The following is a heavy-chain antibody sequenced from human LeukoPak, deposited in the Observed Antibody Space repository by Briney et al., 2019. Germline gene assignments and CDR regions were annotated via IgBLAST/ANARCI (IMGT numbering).Heavy chain of an antibody. CDR2: IYTSGST. Sequence: PSETLSLTCTVSGGSISSYYWSWIRQPAGKGLEWTGRIYTSGSTNYNPSLKSRVTMSVDTSKNQFSLKLSSVTAADTAVYYCARGYYYGSGTHLPGYWGQGTLVTVSS. CDR1: GGSISSYY. J-gene: IGHJ4*02. V-gene: IGHV4-4*07. D-gene: IGHD3-10*01. CDR3: ARGYYYGSGTHLPGY.